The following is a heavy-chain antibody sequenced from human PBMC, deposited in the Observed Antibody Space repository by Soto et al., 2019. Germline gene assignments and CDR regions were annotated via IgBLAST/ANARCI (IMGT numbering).Heavy chain of an antibody. Sequence: EVQLVESGGSLVQPGGSLRLSCTASEFTVSVNYMTWVRQTPGKGLEWVASLHSGGGTYYADSVKGRFTVSRDNSKNTLHLQMNSLRVDDTAVYYCAREVVGSLDYWGQGTLVTVSS. J-gene: IGHJ4*02. CDR2: LHSGGGT. CDR1: EFTVSVNY. CDR3: AREVVGSLDY. V-gene: IGHV3-66*01. D-gene: IGHD2-15*01.